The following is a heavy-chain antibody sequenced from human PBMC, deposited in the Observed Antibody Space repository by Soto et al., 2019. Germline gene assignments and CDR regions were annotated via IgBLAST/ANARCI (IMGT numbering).Heavy chain of an antibody. CDR3: ARDRITMVRGSYYGMDV. CDR2: ISGSGGST. D-gene: IGHD3-10*01. V-gene: IGHV3-23*01. Sequence: GSLRLSCAASGFTFSSYAMSWVRQAPGKGLEWVSAISGSGGSTYYADSVKGRFTISRDNSKNTLYLQMNSLRAEDTAVYYCARDRITMVRGSYYGMDVWGQGTTVTVSS. CDR1: GFTFSSYA. J-gene: IGHJ6*02.